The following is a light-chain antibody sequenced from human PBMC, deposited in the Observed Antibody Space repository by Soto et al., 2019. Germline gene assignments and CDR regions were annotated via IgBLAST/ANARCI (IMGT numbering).Light chain of an antibody. J-gene: IGLJ1*01. CDR3: SSYTSSSTYV. Sequence: QSALTQPASVSGSPGQSITISCTGTSSDVGGYNYVSWYQQHPGKAPKLLIYEVSNRPAGVSNRFSGSKPGNTASLTISGLQAEDEAHYYCSSYTSSSTYVFGTGTKVTVL. CDR1: SSDVGGYNY. CDR2: EVS. V-gene: IGLV2-14*01.